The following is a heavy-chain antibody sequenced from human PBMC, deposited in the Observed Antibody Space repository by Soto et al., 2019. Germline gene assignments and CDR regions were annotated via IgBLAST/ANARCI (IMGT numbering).Heavy chain of an antibody. V-gene: IGHV1-2*02. CDR2: IDPNSGAT. Sequence: ASVKVSCAASGHTITGYYIHWVRQPPRQGLERVCYIDPNSGATTYAPRFNGRVAMPLGTSTMTAYMDPRNLRPDATAVYYCEMGGGTHLATLPCGSGSLVTVSS. CDR1: GHTITGYY. D-gene: IGHD1-1*01. CDR3: EMGGGTHLATLP. J-gene: IGHJ5*02.